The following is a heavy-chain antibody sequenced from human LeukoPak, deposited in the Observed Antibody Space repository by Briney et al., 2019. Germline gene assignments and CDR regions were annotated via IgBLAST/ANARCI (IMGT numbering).Heavy chain of an antibody. CDR2: MSAYNGNT. CDR1: GYTFTSCG. J-gene: IGHJ4*02. CDR3: ARYLQYSSGWYPTGADY. D-gene: IGHD6-19*01. V-gene: IGHV1-18*01. Sequence: ASVKVSCKASGYTFTSCGISWVRQAPGQGREGMGWMSAYNGNTNYAQKLQGRVTMTTDTSTSTAYMELRSLRSDDTAVYYCARYLQYSSGWYPTGADYWGQGTLVTVSS.